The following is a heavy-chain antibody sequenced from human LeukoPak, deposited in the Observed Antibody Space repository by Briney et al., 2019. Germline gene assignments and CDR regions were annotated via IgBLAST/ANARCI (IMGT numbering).Heavy chain of an antibody. CDR2: INCKSGDT. D-gene: IGHD2-21*02. CDR1: VYTFTDYT. J-gene: IGHJ4*02. Sequence: ASVTVSFMSSVYTFTDYTLQWLRQAPGQGPGFMGRINCKSGDTKLAQKFQGTVTLTRDTSISTAYMELHGLPFDDTAVYYCARDAVGTYDYWGQGTLVTVSS. V-gene: IGHV1-2*06. CDR3: ARDAVGTYDY.